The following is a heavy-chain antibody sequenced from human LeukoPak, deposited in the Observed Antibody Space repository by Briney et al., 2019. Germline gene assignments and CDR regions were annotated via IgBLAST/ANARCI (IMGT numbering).Heavy chain of an antibody. D-gene: IGHD6-13*01. J-gene: IGHJ6*02. Sequence: GGSLRLSCAASGFTFSNAWMSWVRQAPGKGLEWVGRIKSKTDGGTTDYAAPVKGRFTISRDDSKNTLYLQMNSLKTEDTAVYYCTTGSSSWPGRRNYYCYGMDVWGQGTTVTVSS. V-gene: IGHV3-15*01. CDR2: IKSKTDGGTT. CDR3: TTGSSSWPGRRNYYCYGMDV. CDR1: GFTFSNAW.